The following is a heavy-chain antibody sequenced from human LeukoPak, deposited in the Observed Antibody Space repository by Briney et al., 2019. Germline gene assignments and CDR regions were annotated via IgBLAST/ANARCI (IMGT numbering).Heavy chain of an antibody. V-gene: IGHV4-34*01. J-gene: IGHJ4*02. CDR3: ARGPPSYSGYDGVLDY. Sequence: SETLSLTCAVYGGSFSGYYWSWIRQPPGKGLEWIGEINHSGSTNYNPSLKSRVTISVDTSKNQFSLKLSSVTAADTAVYYCARGPPSYSGYDGVLDYWGQGTLVTVSS. D-gene: IGHD5-12*01. CDR2: INHSGST. CDR1: GGSFSGYY.